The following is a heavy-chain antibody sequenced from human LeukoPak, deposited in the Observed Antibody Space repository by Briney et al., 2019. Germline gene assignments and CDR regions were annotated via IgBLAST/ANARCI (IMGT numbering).Heavy chain of an antibody. CDR3: AREADCSGGGCYRGAFDI. CDR1: GFTFSTHA. J-gene: IGHJ3*02. Sequence: GGSLRRSCAASGFTFSTHAMHWVRQAPGKGLEWVAVIWYDGSNTHYGDSVKGRLTISRDNSKNMLFLQMNSLRAEDTAVYYCAREADCSGGGCYRGAFDIWGQGTMVAVSS. CDR2: IWYDGSNT. V-gene: IGHV3-33*08. D-gene: IGHD2-15*01.